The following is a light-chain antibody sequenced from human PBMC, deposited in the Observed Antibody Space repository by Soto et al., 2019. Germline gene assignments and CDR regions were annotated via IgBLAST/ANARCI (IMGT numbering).Light chain of an antibody. V-gene: IGKV1-9*01. Sequence: IQLTQSPSSLSASVGDSVTITCRASQGISRYLSWYQQKPGRAPKLLISAASTLQSGVPARFSGSGSGTEFTLTISSLQPDDFATYYCQQYNSYSFGQGTKVDIK. CDR2: AAS. CDR1: QGISRY. J-gene: IGKJ1*01. CDR3: QQYNSYS.